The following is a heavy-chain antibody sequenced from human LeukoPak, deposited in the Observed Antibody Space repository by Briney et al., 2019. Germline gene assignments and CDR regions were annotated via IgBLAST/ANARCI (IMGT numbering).Heavy chain of an antibody. CDR2: IYHSGST. CDR3: ASVEQWGLIYNWFDP. Sequence: SETLSLTCTVSGYSISSGYYWGWIRQPPGKGLEWIGSIYHSGSTYYNPSLKSRVTISVDTSKNQFSLKLSSVTAADTAVYYCASVEQWGLIYNWFDPWGQGTLVTVSS. CDR1: GYSISSGYY. D-gene: IGHD1-26*01. V-gene: IGHV4-38-2*02. J-gene: IGHJ5*02.